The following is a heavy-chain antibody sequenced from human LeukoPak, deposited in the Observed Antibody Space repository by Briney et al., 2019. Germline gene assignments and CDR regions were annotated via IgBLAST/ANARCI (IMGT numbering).Heavy chain of an antibody. D-gene: IGHD3-10*01. CDR1: GYTFTIYD. CDR3: ARFRGGYGMDV. CDR2: MNPNSGNT. J-gene: IGHJ6*02. V-gene: IGHV1-8*01. Sequence: VASVTVSCKASGYTFTIYDINWVRQATGQGLEWMGWMNPNSGNTGYAQKFQGRVTVTRSTSISTAYMELSSLRSEDTAVYYCARFRGGYGMDVWGQGTTVTVSS.